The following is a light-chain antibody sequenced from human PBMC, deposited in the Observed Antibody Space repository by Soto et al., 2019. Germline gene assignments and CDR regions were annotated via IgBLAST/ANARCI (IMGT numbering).Light chain of an antibody. CDR2: SAS. CDR3: QHGYVAPYS. CDR1: QDINVY. V-gene: IGKV1-39*01. Sequence: DIQITQSASSVSAPIFYTVTITCRASQDINVYLNWYQQKPGEVPKLLIYSASTLHSGVPSRFTGSGSETDFTLTIRSLQPEDFATYYCQHGYVAPYSFGQGTKVDI. J-gene: IGKJ2*03.